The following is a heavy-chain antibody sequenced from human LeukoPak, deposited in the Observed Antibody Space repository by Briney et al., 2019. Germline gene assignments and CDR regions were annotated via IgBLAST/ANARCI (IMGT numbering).Heavy chain of an antibody. CDR1: GFTFSDYY. CDR2: INIGGTNT. CDR3: ATDGAGFDT. Sequence: GGSLRLSCAASGFTFSDYYMSWIRQAPGKGLEWLSYINIGGTNTHYADSVKGRFTISRDNAKKSLYLEMNNLRAEDTAVYYCATDGAGFDTWGQGVLVAVSS. J-gene: IGHJ5*02. V-gene: IGHV3-11*01.